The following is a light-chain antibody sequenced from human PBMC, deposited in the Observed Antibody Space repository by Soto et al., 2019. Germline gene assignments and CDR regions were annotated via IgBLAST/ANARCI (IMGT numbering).Light chain of an antibody. CDR1: QSPSSP. Sequence: EIPMTQSTSSLSACVGDRGSIXCRASQSPSSPFGWYQQTAGEAHKHLIYAASSLQSGVTSRFSGSGCGKDFIITISSLQPDDFATYDCQQYRSYWTFGQGTKVDIK. CDR3: QQYRSYWT. CDR2: AAS. V-gene: IGKV1-5*01. J-gene: IGKJ1*01.